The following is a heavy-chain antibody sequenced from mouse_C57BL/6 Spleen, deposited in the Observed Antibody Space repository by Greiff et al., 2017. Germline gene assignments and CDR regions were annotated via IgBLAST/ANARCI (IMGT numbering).Heavy chain of an antibody. Sequence: VQLKQSGPELVKPGASVKISCKASGYTFTDYYMNWVKQSHGKSLEWIGDINPNNGGTSYNQKFKGKATLTVDKSSSTAYMELRSLTSEDSAVYYCARSRHYGGPYYFDYWGQGTTLTVSS. V-gene: IGHV1-26*01. CDR1: GYTFTDYY. CDR2: INPNNGGT. CDR3: ARSRHYGGPYYFDY. D-gene: IGHD1-1*02. J-gene: IGHJ2*01.